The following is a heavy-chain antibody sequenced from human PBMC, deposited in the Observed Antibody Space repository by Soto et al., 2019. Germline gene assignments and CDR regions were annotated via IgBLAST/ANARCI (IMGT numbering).Heavy chain of an antibody. J-gene: IGHJ6*02. CDR1: GGSFSGYY. CDR2: INHSGST. D-gene: IGHD6-13*01. V-gene: IGHV4-34*01. CDR3: ARGVSSSWYDYYYGLDV. Sequence: SETLSLTCAVYGGSFSGYYWSWIRQPPGKGLEWIGEINHSGSTNYNPSLKSRVTISVDTSKNQFSLNLTSMTAADTAVFYCARGVSSSWYDYYYGLDVWGLGTTVTVSS.